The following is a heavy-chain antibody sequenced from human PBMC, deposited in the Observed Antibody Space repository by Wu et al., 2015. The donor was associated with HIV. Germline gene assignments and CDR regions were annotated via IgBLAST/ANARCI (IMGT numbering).Heavy chain of an antibody. D-gene: IGHD2-15*01. CDR3: ATGGVVVAATWLRPRTRGAFDI. V-gene: IGHV1-18*01. J-gene: IGHJ3*02. CDR2: ISDYERNI. CDR1: GYNFNGFG. Sequence: VQLVQSGIEVKKSGASVKVSCKASGYNFNGFGIIWVRQAPGQGLEWMGWISDYERNIHYGQKFRGRLTLTADTVTSTAFMDLRNLRSEDTAVYYCATGGVVVAATWLRPRTRGAFDIWGQGTMVTVSS.